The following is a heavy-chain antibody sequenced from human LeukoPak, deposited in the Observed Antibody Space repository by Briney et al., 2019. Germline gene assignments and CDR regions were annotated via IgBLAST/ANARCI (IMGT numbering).Heavy chain of an antibody. CDR3: ASSVYQSRVVPVQNAFDI. Sequence: ASVKVSCKASGYTFTSYYMHWVRQAPGQGLEWMGIITPSGGSTSYAQKFQGRVTMTRDTSTSTVYMELSSLRSEGTAVYYCASSVYQSRVVPVQNAFDIWGQGTMVTVSS. V-gene: IGHV1-46*01. D-gene: IGHD2-2*01. CDR1: GYTFTSYY. CDR2: ITPSGGST. J-gene: IGHJ3*02.